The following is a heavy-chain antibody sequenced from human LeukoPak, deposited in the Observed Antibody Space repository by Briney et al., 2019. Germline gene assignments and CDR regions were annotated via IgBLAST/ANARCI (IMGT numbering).Heavy chain of an antibody. V-gene: IGHV4-34*01. Sequence: SETLSLTCAVYIDSFSGYHWSWIRQPPPRGLEWIGEIDHTGNTKYNPSLKSRVTISADTSKNQFSLPLRALSAAQTAVYFCARQGSISAFDFWGRGTLVTVSS. J-gene: IGHJ4*02. CDR1: IDSFSGYH. CDR3: ARQGSISAFDF. CDR2: IDHTGNT. D-gene: IGHD2-21*01.